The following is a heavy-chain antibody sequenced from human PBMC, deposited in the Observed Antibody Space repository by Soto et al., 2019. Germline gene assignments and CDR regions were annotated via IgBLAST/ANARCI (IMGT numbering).Heavy chain of an antibody. Sequence: QVQLVQSGAEVKKPGSSVKVSFKASGGTFSSYAISWVRQAPGQGREWMGGIIPIFGTANYAQKFQGRVTITADESTSTAYMELSSLRSEDTAVYYCAREFPAARWGYFDYWGQGTLVTVSS. CDR3: AREFPAARWGYFDY. CDR1: GGTFSSYA. D-gene: IGHD6-6*01. V-gene: IGHV1-69*01. CDR2: IIPIFGTA. J-gene: IGHJ4*02.